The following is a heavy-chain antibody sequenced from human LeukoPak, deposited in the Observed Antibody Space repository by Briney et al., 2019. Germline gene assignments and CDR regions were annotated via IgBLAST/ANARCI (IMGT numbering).Heavy chain of an antibody. J-gene: IGHJ4*02. D-gene: IGHD6-13*01. CDR2: ISYDGSNK. CDR3: AKIPDYSNTKPFDY. V-gene: IGHV3-30-3*02. CDR1: GFTFSSYA. Sequence: GGSLRLSCAASGFTFSSYAMHWVRQAPGKGLEWVAVISYDGSNKYYTDSVKGRFTISRDNSKNTLYLQMNSLRAEDTAVYYCAKIPDYSNTKPFDYWGQGTLVTVSS.